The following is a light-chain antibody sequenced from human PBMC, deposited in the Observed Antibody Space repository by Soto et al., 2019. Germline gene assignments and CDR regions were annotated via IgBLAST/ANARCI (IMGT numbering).Light chain of an antibody. CDR1: QGISSA. CDR3: QQANSFPWT. Sequence: DIQMTQSPSSVSASVGDRVTITCRASQGISSALTWYQQKPGKAPKLLIYAASSLQSGVPSRFSGSGSGTDFTLTISSLQPEDCATYYCQQANSFPWTCGQGTKVEIK. J-gene: IGKJ1*01. CDR2: AAS. V-gene: IGKV1-12*01.